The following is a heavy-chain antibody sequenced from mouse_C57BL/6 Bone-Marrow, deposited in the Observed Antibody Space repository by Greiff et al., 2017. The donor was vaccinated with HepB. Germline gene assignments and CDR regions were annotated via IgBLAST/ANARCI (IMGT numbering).Heavy chain of an antibody. Sequence: VQLQQSGPELVKPGASVKISCKASGYSFTGYYMNWVKQSPEKSLEWIGEINPSTGGTTYNQKFKAKATLTVDKSSSTAYMQLKSLTSEDSAVYYCARPFYSAWFAYWGQGTLVTVSA. CDR1: GYSFTGYY. J-gene: IGHJ3*01. CDR2: INPSTGGT. CDR3: ARPFYSAWFAY. D-gene: IGHD1-1*01. V-gene: IGHV1-42*01.